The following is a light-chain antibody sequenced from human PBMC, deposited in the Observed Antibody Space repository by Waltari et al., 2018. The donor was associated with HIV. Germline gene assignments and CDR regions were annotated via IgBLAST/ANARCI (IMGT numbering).Light chain of an antibody. Sequence: QSVMTQPPSASGTPGQSVTISCSGSSSNIGNNPVNWYQQLPGTAPKLLIYTNNQRPPGVPDRFSGSRSGTSASLAISGLQSEDEADYYWSAWDDSLSGVVFGGGTKLTVL. CDR3: SAWDDSLSGVV. CDR1: SSNIGNNP. V-gene: IGLV1-44*01. J-gene: IGLJ2*01. CDR2: TNN.